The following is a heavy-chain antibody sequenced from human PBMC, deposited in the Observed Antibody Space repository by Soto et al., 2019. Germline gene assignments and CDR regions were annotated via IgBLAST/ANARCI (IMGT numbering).Heavy chain of an antibody. Sequence: GGSLRLSCAASGFTFSSDSMGWVRQAPGKGLEWVASISSSGSFVNYADSVKGRFTISRDNAKNSLCLQMRSLKDEDTAVYYCARDPPSGTTLDWFDSWGQGTLVTVSS. V-gene: IGHV3-21*01. CDR3: ARDPPSGTTLDWFDS. D-gene: IGHD1-7*01. CDR1: GFTFSSDS. J-gene: IGHJ5*01. CDR2: ISSSGSFV.